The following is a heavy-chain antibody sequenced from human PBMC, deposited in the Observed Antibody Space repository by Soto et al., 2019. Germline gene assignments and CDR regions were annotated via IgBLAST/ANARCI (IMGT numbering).Heavy chain of an antibody. CDR3: AKDRYDLSWYEVALDY. CDR1: GFTVSNNY. J-gene: IGHJ4*01. D-gene: IGHD5-12*01. CDR2: IYSGGYT. Sequence: GGSLRLSCAVSGFTVSNNYMSWVRQAPGKGLEGVSVIYSGGYTAYGDSVKGRFTISRDNAKNSLSLQMNSLRPEDTGLYFCAKDRYDLSWYEVALDYWGHGTPVTVSS. V-gene: IGHV3-53*05.